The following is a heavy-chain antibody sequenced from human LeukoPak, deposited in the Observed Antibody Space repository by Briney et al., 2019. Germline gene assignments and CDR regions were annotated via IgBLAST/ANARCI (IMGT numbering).Heavy chain of an antibody. V-gene: IGHV4-39*07. D-gene: IGHD3-10*01. CDR3: ASYGSGSYITDY. Sequence: PSETLSLTCTVSGGSISSSSYYWGWIRQPPGKGLEWIGSIYHSGSTYYNPSLKSRVTISVDTSKNQFSLKLSSVTAADTAVYYCASYGSGSYITDYWGQGTLVTVSS. CDR2: IYHSGST. J-gene: IGHJ4*02. CDR1: GGSISSSSYY.